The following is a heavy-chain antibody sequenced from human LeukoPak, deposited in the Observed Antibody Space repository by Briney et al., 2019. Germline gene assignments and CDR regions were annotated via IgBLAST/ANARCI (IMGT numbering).Heavy chain of an antibody. V-gene: IGHV4-34*01. D-gene: IGHD4-17*01. CDR1: GGSFSDYY. CDR3: ARDYGDYVVGYYYGMDV. J-gene: IGHJ6*02. Sequence: SETLSLTCAVYGGSFSDYYWSWIRQPPGKGLEWIGEINHSGSTNYNPSLKSRVTISVDTSKNQFSLKLSSVTAADTAVYYCARDYGDYVVGYYYGMDVWGQGTTVTVSS. CDR2: INHSGST.